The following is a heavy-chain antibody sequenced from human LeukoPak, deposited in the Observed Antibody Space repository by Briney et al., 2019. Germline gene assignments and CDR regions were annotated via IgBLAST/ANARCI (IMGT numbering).Heavy chain of an antibody. V-gene: IGHV3-30-3*01. CDR2: ISYDGSNK. CDR1: GFTFSSYA. J-gene: IGHJ4*02. D-gene: IGHD3-22*01. CDR3: ARDRPYYYDSSGYYY. Sequence: GGSLRLSCAASGFTFSSYAMHWVRQAPGKGLEWVAVISYDGSNKYYADSVEGRFTISRDNSKNTLYLQMNSLRAEDTAVYYCARDRPYYYDSSGYYYWGQGTLVTVSS.